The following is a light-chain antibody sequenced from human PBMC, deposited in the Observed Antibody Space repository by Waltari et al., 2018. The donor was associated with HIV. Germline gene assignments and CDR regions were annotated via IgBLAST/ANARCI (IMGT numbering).Light chain of an antibody. V-gene: IGLV3-25*03. Sequence: SSALTQTPSVSVSPGQTATITCSGEALPRQSAHWYHQGEGQAPLLVIFQDNKRPSGIPERFSASSSGTVLTLTISGVQTEDEGDYYCQTTDRNGVVAFGGGTKVTVL. CDR3: QTTDRNGVVA. CDR2: QDN. CDR1: ALPRQS. J-gene: IGLJ2*01.